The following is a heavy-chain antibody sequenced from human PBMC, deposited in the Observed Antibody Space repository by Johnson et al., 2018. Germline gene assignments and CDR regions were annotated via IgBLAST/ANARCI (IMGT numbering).Heavy chain of an antibody. V-gene: IGHV3-21*06. CDR2: ISSSSSYI. J-gene: IGHJ1*01. Sequence: VQLVESGGGLVKPGGSLRLSCAASGFTFSFYSMTWVRQAPGKGLECVPKISSSSSYIYYAESVKGRLAISRDNAKNSLYLLMKSLRAEDTGVYYSARGGGDYYDSSGYQEYFQHWGQGTLVTVSS. CDR1: GFTFSFYS. D-gene: IGHD3-22*01. CDR3: ARGGGDYYDSSGYQEYFQH.